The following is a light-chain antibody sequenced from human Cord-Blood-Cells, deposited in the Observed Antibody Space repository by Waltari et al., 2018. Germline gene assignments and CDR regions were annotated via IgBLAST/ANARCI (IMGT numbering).Light chain of an antibody. Sequence: DIQLTPSLSSLSASVGDRVTITCRASQSISSYLNWYQQKPGKAPKLLIYAASSLQSGVPSRFSGSGSGTDFTLPISSLQPEDFATYYCQQSYSTPFTFGPGTKVDIK. CDR3: QQSYSTPFT. V-gene: IGKV1-39*01. J-gene: IGKJ3*01. CDR1: QSISSY. CDR2: AAS.